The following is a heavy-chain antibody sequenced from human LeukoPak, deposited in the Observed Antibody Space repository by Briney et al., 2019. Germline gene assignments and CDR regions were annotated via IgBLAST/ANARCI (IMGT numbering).Heavy chain of an antibody. J-gene: IGHJ4*02. D-gene: IGHD3-22*01. CDR3: VRSAFHAGSGNYYDY. CDR1: GFTFSNYW. Sequence: AGRSLRLSCAASGFTFSNYWIHWVRHAPGKGLVWVSRIDNAGSITTYADSVKGRFTISRDNAENTLYLQMNSLRVEDTAVYYCVRSAFHAGSGNYYDYWGQGTLVTVSS. CDR2: IDNAGSIT. V-gene: IGHV3-74*03.